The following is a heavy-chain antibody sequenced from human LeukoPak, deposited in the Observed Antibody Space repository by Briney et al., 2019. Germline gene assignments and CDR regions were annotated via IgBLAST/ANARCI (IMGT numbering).Heavy chain of an antibody. CDR2: IYTSGST. CDR3: ARGKGRWFGRYFDY. V-gene: IGHV4-61*02. Sequence: SETLSLTCTVPGGSISSSSYYWGWIRQPAGKGLEWIGRIYTSGSTNYNPSLKSRVTMSVDTSKNQFSLKLSSVTAADTAVYYCARGKGRWFGRYFDYWGQGTLVTVSS. CDR1: GGSISSSSYY. J-gene: IGHJ4*02. D-gene: IGHD3-10*01.